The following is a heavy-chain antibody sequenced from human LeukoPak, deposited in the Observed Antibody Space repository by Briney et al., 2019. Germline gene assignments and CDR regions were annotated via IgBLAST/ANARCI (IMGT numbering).Heavy chain of an antibody. J-gene: IGHJ3*02. V-gene: IGHV1-2*02. CDR1: GYTFTGNY. CDR3: AAPTRLSHDAFDI. Sequence: ASVKVSCKASGYTFTGNYMHWVRQAPGQGLEWMGWINPNSGGTNYAQKFQGRVTMTRDTSISTAYMELSRLRSDDTAVYYCAAPTRLSHDAFDIWGQGTMVTVSS. CDR2: INPNSGGT.